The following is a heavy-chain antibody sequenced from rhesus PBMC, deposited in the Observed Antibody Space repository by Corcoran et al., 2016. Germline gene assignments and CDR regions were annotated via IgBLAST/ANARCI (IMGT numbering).Heavy chain of an antibody. J-gene: IGHJ4*01. V-gene: IGHV3-6*01. CDR2: IRSKAYGGTA. Sequence: EVQLVESGGGLVQPGGSLRVSCAASGFTFSNHSMYWVRQAPGKGLEWVGFIRSKAYGGTAEYAASVKGRFTISRDDSKSIAYLQMSSLKTEDTAVYYCTRDLRYSSWSGFDYWGQGVLVTVSS. CDR1: GFTFSNHS. CDR3: TRDLRYSSWSGFDY. D-gene: IGHD6-13*01.